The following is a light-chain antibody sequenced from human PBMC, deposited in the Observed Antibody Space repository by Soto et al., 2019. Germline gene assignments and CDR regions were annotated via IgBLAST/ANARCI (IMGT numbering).Light chain of an antibody. V-gene: IGKV1-8*01. Sequence: AIRMTQSPSSFSASTGERVTITCRSSEDISSYLAWYQQKPGKAPKLLIYAASTLQSGVPSRFSGSGSGTDFTLTISFLQSEDFATYYCQQYYSYPPTFGQGTKLEIK. CDR2: AAS. CDR1: EDISSY. CDR3: QQYYSYPPT. J-gene: IGKJ2*01.